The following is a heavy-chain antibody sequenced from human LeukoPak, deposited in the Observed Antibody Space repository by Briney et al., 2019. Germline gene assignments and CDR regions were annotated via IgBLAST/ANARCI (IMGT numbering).Heavy chain of an antibody. CDR3: ATWRDSRFDS. D-gene: IGHD4-11*01. CDR1: GFTFSTYE. V-gene: IGHV3-48*03. Sequence: GGSLRLSCAASGFTFSTYEMSWVRQARGKGLEGVSYISGRGTTIYYADSVRGRFTLSRDNAKNSLYLQMNSLRAEDTALYYCATWRDSRFDSWGQGTLVTVSS. J-gene: IGHJ4*02. CDR2: ISGRGTTI.